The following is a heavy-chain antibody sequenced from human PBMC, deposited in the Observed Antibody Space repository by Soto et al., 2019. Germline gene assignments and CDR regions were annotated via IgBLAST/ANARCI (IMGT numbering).Heavy chain of an antibody. J-gene: IGHJ6*02. D-gene: IGHD3-9*01. Sequence: QVQLVQSGAEVKKPGSSVRVSCKVSGGSFRNYGFTWVRQSPGQGLEWMGGIMPVFGTAVYAQKFQGRVIISADELTTTASLELSSLSSDDTAVYFCARARDYDLLTAREYALDVWGQGTTVTV. CDR1: GGSFRNYG. V-gene: IGHV1-69*01. CDR2: IMPVFGTA. CDR3: ARARDYDLLTAREYALDV.